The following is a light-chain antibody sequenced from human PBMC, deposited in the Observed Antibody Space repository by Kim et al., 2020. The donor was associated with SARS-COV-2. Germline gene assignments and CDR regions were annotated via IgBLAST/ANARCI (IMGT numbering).Light chain of an antibody. J-gene: IGLJ2*01. V-gene: IGLV1-44*01. Sequence: ELTQPPSASGTPGQRVTISCSGSSSNIGSNTVNWYQQLPGTAPKLLIYSNNQRPSGVPDRCSGSKSGTSASLAISGLQSEDEADYYCAAWDDSLNGPVVFGGGTKVTVL. CDR1: SSNIGSNT. CDR2: SNN. CDR3: AAWDDSLNGPVV.